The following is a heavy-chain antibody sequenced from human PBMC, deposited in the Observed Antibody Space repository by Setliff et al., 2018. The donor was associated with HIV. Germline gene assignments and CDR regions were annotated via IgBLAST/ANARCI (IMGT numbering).Heavy chain of an antibody. V-gene: IGHV4-28*01. J-gene: IGHJ4*02. CDR3: ARAQIAAPRPFDY. CDR2: IYHNGNT. CDR1: GYSISSSSW. D-gene: IGHD2-21*01. Sequence: SETLSLTCAVSGYSISSSSWWAWFRQPPGKGLEWIGYIYHNGNTNYNPSLRSRVTISVDTSKNQFSLKLSSVTAADTAVYYCARAQIAAPRPFDYWGQGTLVTVSS.